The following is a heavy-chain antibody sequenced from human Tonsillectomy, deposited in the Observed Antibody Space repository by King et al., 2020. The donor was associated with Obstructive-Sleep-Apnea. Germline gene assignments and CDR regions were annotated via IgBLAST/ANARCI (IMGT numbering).Heavy chain of an antibody. Sequence: QLVQSGPEVKKPGTSVKVSCKASGFTFTSSAVQWVRQASGQRLEWIGWIVVGSGNTNYAQKFQERVTITRDMSTSTAYMELSSLRSEDTAVYYCAASYDLVDYYYYGMDVWGQGTTVTVSS. V-gene: IGHV1-58*01. CDR1: GFTFTSSA. J-gene: IGHJ6*02. D-gene: IGHD1-26*01. CDR3: AASYDLVDYYYYGMDV. CDR2: IVVGSGNT.